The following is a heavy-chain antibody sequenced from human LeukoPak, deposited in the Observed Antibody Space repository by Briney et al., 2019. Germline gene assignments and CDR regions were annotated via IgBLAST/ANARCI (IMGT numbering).Heavy chain of an antibody. CDR1: GFTLSSYW. CDR2: INGDGSST. Sequence: GGSLRLSCEASGFTLSSYWMHWVRQVPGKGLVWVSRINGDGSSTSYADSVKGRFTISRDNAKNTLYLQMNGLRAEDTAVYYCARDGDSSGYYVNFDYWGQGTLVTVSS. D-gene: IGHD3-22*01. J-gene: IGHJ4*02. CDR3: ARDGDSSGYYVNFDY. V-gene: IGHV3-74*01.